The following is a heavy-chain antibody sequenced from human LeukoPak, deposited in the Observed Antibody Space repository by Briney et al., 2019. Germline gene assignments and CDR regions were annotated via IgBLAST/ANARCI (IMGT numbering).Heavy chain of an antibody. J-gene: IGHJ6*03. V-gene: IGHV1-24*01. Sequence: ASVKVSCKVSGYTLTELSMHWVRQAPGKGLEGMGGFDPEDGETIYAQKFQGRVTMTEDTSTDTAYMELSSLRSEDTAVYYCATAHPDHCTNGVCYFYYYMDVWGKGTTVTVSS. CDR3: ATAHPDHCTNGVCYFYYYMDV. CDR2: FDPEDGET. CDR1: GYTLTELS. D-gene: IGHD2-8*01.